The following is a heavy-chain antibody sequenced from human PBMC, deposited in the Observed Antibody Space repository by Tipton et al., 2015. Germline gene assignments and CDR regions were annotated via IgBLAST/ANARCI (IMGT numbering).Heavy chain of an antibody. CDR1: GFTFRNYA. Sequence: SLRLSYAASGFTFRNYAMNWVRQAPGKGLEWVANIRQDGSDKYYVDSVKGRFTISRDNAENSLYLQMNSLRVEDTAVYYCGRGGVFSNNWYPFDYWGQGTLVTVSS. CDR3: GRGGVFSNNWYPFDY. V-gene: IGHV3-7*03. D-gene: IGHD1-1*01. CDR2: IRQDGSDK. J-gene: IGHJ4*02.